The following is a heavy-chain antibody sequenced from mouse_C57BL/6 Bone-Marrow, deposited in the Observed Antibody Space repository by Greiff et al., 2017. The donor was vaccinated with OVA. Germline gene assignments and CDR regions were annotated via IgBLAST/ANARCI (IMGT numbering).Heavy chain of an antibody. CDR2: IDPKNGDT. Sequence: EVQLQQSGAELVRPGASVKLSCTASGFNIKDDYMHWVKQRPEQGLEWIGWIDPKNGDTEYASKFQGKATITADTSSNTAYLQLSSLTSEDTAVYYCTTFYGSSYFDYWGQGTTLTVSS. CDR1: GFNIKDDY. D-gene: IGHD1-1*01. J-gene: IGHJ2*01. CDR3: TTFYGSSYFDY. V-gene: IGHV14-4*01.